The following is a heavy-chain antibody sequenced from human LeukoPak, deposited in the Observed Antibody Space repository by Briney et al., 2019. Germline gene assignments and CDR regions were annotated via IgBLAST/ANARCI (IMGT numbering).Heavy chain of an antibody. D-gene: IGHD2-15*01. CDR2: TYYRSKWYN. CDR3: AKLQLLRQAEHCSGGRCYWPFWLDP. CDR1: GDSVSSNSAA. Sequence: SQTLSLTCAISGDSVSSNSAAWNWIRQSPSRGLEWLGRTYYRSKWYNDYAVSVKSRIIINPDTSKNQFSLQLTSVTPDDTAVYYCAKLQLLRQAEHCSGGRCYWPFWLDPWGQGTLVTVSS. V-gene: IGHV6-1*01. J-gene: IGHJ5*02.